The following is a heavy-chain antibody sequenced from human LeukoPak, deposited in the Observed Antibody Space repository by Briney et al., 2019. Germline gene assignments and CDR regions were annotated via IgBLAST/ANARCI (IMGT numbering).Heavy chain of an antibody. J-gene: IGHJ4*02. CDR1: GFTFSRYT. CDR3: ARENWGGSDY. V-gene: IGHV3-64*01. D-gene: IGHD7-27*01. Sequence: GGSLRLSCAASGFTFSRYTMHWVRQAPGKGLESVSAISPNGGNTYYVNSVKGGFIISRDNSKNTLYLQMGSLRPEDMAVYYCARENWGGSDYWGQGTLVTVSS. CDR2: ISPNGGNT.